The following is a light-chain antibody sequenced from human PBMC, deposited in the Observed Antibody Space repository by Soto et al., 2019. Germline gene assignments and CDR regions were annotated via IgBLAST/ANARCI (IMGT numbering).Light chain of an antibody. CDR3: ISYTGSDTSYV. CDR2: EVN. V-gene: IGLV2-14*01. Sequence: QSALTQPASLSGSPGQSITISCTGTSSDIGAYDYVSWFQQHPGKAPKLMISEVNNRPSGVSNRFSGSKSGNTAYLTISGLQAEDEADYYCISYTGSDTSYVFGTGTKLTVL. J-gene: IGLJ1*01. CDR1: SSDIGAYDY.